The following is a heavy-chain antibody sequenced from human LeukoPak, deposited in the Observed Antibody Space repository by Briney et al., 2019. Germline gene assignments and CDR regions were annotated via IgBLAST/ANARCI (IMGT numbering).Heavy chain of an antibody. V-gene: IGHV4-59*01. CDR2: IYYSGST. Sequence: GYIYYSGSTNYNPSLKSRVTISVDTSKNQFSLKLSSVTAADTAVYYCASMTTVGGWFGPWGQGTLVTVSS. J-gene: IGHJ5*02. CDR3: ASMTTVGGWFGP. D-gene: IGHD4-11*01.